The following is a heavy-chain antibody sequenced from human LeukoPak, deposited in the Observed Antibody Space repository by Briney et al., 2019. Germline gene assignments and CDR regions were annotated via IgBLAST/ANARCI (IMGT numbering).Heavy chain of an antibody. CDR2: VSDTGDLR. D-gene: IGHD3-10*01. V-gene: IGHV3-23*01. J-gene: IGHJ4*02. CDR1: GFTFNTHA. Sequence: PGGSLRLSCAASGFTFNTHAISWVRQAPGKGLEWVAAVSDTGDLRYSANSVKGRFTLSRDNSKNTLSLQMNSLRAEDTALYYCAKSYNYGSGSYYNHFDSWGQGTLVTVSS. CDR3: AKSYNYGSGSYYNHFDS.